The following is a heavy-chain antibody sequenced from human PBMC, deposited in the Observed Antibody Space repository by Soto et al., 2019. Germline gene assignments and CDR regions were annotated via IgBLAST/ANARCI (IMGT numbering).Heavy chain of an antibody. D-gene: IGHD3-10*01. CDR3: ARDSWPYYYGAGSYMTPTYYYGMDV. J-gene: IGHJ6*02. CDR1: GYTFTSYA. V-gene: IGHV1-3*01. Sequence: GASVKVSCKASGYTFTSYAMHWVRQAPGQRLEWMGWINAGNGNTKYSQKFQGRVTITGDTSASTAYMELSSLRSEDTAVYYCARDSWPYYYGAGSYMTPTYYYGMDVWGQGTTVTVSS. CDR2: INAGNGNT.